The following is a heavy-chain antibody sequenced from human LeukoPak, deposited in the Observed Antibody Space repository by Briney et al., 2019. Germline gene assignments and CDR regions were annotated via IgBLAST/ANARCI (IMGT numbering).Heavy chain of an antibody. CDR2: ISGSGGST. CDR1: GFTFSSYA. CDR3: ARVAAASGHDGGAYSYYFLDV. Sequence: GGSLRLSCAASGFTFSSYAMSWVRQAPGKGLEWVSAISGSGGSTYYADSVKGRFTISRDNSKNSLFLQVNSLRAEDTALYHCARVAAASGHDGGAYSYYFLDVWGKGTTVTVSS. D-gene: IGHD6-13*01. J-gene: IGHJ6*03. V-gene: IGHV3-23*01.